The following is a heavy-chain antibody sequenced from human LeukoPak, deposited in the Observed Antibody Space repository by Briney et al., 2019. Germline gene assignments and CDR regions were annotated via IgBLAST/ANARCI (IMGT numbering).Heavy chain of an antibody. CDR1: GVSFDDYY. J-gene: IGHJ4*02. V-gene: IGHV4-34*01. CDR2: INHSGYT. Sequence: SETLSLTCAVSGVSFDDYYWAWVRQTPGKGLEWIGEINHSGYTNDSPSLKGRVTLSIDTSRKQFSLNLRSVTVADAGIYYCTRMTTGHDYWGQGTLVTVSS. D-gene: IGHD4-17*01. CDR3: TRMTTGHDY.